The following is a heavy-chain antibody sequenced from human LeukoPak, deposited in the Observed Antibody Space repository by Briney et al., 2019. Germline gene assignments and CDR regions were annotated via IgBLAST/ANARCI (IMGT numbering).Heavy chain of an antibody. Sequence: SQTLSLTCTVSGGSISSGGYYWSWIRQHPGKGLEWIGYIYYSGSTNYNPSLKSRVTISVDTSKNQFSLKLSSVTAADTAVYYCARARRGYYDFWNAYYFDYWGQGTLVTVSS. J-gene: IGHJ4*02. CDR1: GGSISSGGYY. CDR2: IYYSGST. V-gene: IGHV4-31*03. D-gene: IGHD3-3*01. CDR3: ARARRGYYDFWNAYYFDY.